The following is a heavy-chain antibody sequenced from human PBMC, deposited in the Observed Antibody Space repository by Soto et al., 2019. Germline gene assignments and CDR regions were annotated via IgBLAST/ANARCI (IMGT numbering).Heavy chain of an antibody. Sequence: PSQTLSLTCAISGDSVSSNSAAWNWIRQSPSRGLEWLGRTYYRSKWYNDYAVSVKSRITINPDTSKNQFSLQLNSVTPEDTAVYYCAREVVEQWLAEHDAFDIWGQGTMVTVSS. J-gene: IGHJ3*02. V-gene: IGHV6-1*01. D-gene: IGHD6-19*01. CDR2: TYYRSKWYN. CDR3: AREVVEQWLAEHDAFDI. CDR1: GDSVSSNSAA.